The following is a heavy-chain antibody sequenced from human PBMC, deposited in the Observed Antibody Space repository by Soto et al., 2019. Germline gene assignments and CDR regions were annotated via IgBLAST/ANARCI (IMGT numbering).Heavy chain of an antibody. Sequence: QVQLVESGGGVVQPGRSLRLSCAASGFTFSSYGMHWVRQAPGKGLEWVAVISYDGSNKYYADSVKGRFTISRDNSKNPLVLQKDSLRAEDKAVYYCAKELGYCSSSSWYNFDYWGQGTLVTVSS. D-gene: IGHD2-2*01. CDR2: ISYDGSNK. CDR3: AKELGYCSSSSWYNFDY. J-gene: IGHJ4*02. CDR1: GFTFSSYG. V-gene: IGHV3-30*18.